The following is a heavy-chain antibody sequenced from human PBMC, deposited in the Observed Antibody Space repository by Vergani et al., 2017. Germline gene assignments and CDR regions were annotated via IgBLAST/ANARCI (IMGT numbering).Heavy chain of an antibody. CDR1: GFTFRNYG. V-gene: IGHV3-33*01. J-gene: IGHJ4*02. CDR3: ASSSCWSTPLDY. Sequence: QVQLVESGGGVVQPGRSLRLSCAASGFTFRNYGMHWVRQAPGKGLEWVAVIWSDGSNKYYADSVKGRFTISRDNSKNTLYLQMNSLRAEDTAVYFCASSSCWSTPLDYWGQGTLVTVSS. CDR2: IWSDGSNK. D-gene: IGHD6-19*01.